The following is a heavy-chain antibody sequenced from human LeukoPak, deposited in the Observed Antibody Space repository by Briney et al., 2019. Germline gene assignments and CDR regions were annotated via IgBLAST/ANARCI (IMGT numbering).Heavy chain of an antibody. CDR1: GFTFSSYW. CDR2: IKQDGSEK. Sequence: QTGGSLRLSCAASGFTFSSYWMSWVRQAPGKGLEWVANIKQDGSEKYYVDSVKGRFTISRDNAKNSLYLQMNSLRAEDTAVYYCARDQREYSGYDLNYYYYYMDVWGKGTTVTISS. D-gene: IGHD5-12*01. J-gene: IGHJ6*03. V-gene: IGHV3-7*01. CDR3: ARDQREYSGYDLNYYYYYMDV.